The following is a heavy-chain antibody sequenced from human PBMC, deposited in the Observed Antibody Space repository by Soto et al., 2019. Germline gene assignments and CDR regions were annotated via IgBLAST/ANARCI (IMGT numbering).Heavy chain of an antibody. Sequence: QVQLVQSGAEVKKPVASVKVSCKASGYTFTSYGLSWVRQAPGEGLEWMGWISAYNRNTNYAQKLQGRVTMTTDTSTSSAYMELRSLRSDDTAVYYCARVIAAAADFDYWGQGTLVTVSS. CDR3: ARVIAAAADFDY. CDR1: GYTFTSYG. D-gene: IGHD6-13*01. V-gene: IGHV1-18*01. J-gene: IGHJ4*02. CDR2: ISAYNRNT.